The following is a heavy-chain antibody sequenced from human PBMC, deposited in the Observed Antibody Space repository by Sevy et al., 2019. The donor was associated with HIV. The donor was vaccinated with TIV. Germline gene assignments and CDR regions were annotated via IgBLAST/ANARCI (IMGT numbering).Heavy chain of an antibody. J-gene: IGHJ4*02. CDR3: AKDWVDH. V-gene: IGHV3-23*01. D-gene: IGHD3-16*01. CDR2: ISGSGGNR. CDR1: GFTFSSYA. Sequence: GGSLRLSCAASGFTFSSYAMSWVRQAPGKGLEWVSAISGSGGNRYYAVSMKGRFTISRDNSKNMLYLQMNSLRAEDTAVYYCAKDWVDHWGQGTLVTVSS.